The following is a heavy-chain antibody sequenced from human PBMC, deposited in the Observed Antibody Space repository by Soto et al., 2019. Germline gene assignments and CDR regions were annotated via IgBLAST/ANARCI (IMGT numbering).Heavy chain of an antibody. J-gene: IGHJ6*02. D-gene: IGHD2-2*02. Sequence: SVKVSCKASGGTFSSYAISWVRQAPGQGLEWMGGIIPIFGTANYAQKFQGRVTVTADESTSTAYMELRSLRSDDTAVYYCARARRLIIPAAIRGGMDVWGQGTTVTVSS. V-gene: IGHV1-69*13. CDR2: IIPIFGTA. CDR1: GGTFSSYA. CDR3: ARARRLIIPAAIRGGMDV.